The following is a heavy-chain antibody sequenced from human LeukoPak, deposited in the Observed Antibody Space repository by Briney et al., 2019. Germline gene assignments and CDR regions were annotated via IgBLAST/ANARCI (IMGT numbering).Heavy chain of an antibody. CDR1: GGSFSGYY. J-gene: IGHJ4*02. V-gene: IGHV4-34*01. CDR3: ARVEYSSSYYFDY. Sequence: SETLSLTCAVYGGSFSGYYWSWIRQPPGKGLEWIGEINHSGSTNYNPSLKSRDTISVDTSKNQFSLKLSSVTAADTAVYYCARVEYSSSYYFDYWGQGTLVTVSS. CDR2: INHSGST. D-gene: IGHD6-6*01.